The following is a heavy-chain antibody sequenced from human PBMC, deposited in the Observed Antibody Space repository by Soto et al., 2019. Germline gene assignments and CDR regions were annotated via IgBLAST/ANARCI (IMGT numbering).Heavy chain of an antibody. CDR3: AKDGAPRYCSRSSCHPAGAY. V-gene: IGHV3-30*18. Sequence: GGSLRLSCAGSGFTFSNYGLHWVRQAPGKGLEWVAVIPYDGSHKYYADSVKGRFTISRDNSNNMLYLQMDSLRAEDTAVYYCAKDGAPRYCSRSSCHPAGAYWGQGTLVTVSS. CDR1: GFTFSNYG. D-gene: IGHD2-15*01. J-gene: IGHJ4*02. CDR2: IPYDGSHK.